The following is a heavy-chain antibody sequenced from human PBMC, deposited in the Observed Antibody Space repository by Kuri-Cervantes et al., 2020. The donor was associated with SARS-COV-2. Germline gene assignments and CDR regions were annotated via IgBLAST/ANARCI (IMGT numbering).Heavy chain of an antibody. V-gene: IGHV4-31*03. J-gene: IGHJ1*01. CDR2: IYYNGIT. CDR3: ATDKPSYGGNGYLEL. D-gene: IGHD4-23*01. CDR1: GGSIRSGAYY. Sequence: LRLSCSVSGGSIRSGAYYCHWIRHRTGKGLEWIGNIYYNGITYYNPSLKSRITISVDTSKNQFSLKLSSVTAADTAVYYCATDKPSYGGNGYLELWGQGTLVTVSS.